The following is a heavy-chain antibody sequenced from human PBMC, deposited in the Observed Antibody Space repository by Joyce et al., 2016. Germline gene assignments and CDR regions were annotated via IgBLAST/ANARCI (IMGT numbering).Heavy chain of an antibody. V-gene: IGHV3-21*02. CDR2: ISSDSTYV. Sequence: EVQLVESGGGLVKPGGPLRISCAASGFTFSTSRMSWFRRAPGECLGWVSAISSDSTYVFYADAVKGRFTVSRDNAKNSLYLQMNSLRAEDTAVFFCARGGIVYDYSMDLWGQGTTVTVSS. J-gene: IGHJ6*02. D-gene: IGHD3-22*01. CDR3: ARGGIVYDYSMDL. CDR1: GFTFSTSR.